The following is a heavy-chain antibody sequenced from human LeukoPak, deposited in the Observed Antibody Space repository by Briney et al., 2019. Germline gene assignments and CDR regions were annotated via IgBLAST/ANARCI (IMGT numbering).Heavy chain of an antibody. Sequence: SVKVSCKASGGTFSSYAISWVRQAPGQGLEWMGGIIPIFGTANYAQKFQGSVTITTDESTSTAYMELNSLRSEDTAVYYCARGVHYYDSSGYSPRFDYWGQGTLVTVSS. J-gene: IGHJ4*02. CDR3: ARGVHYYDSSGYSPRFDY. D-gene: IGHD3-22*01. CDR1: GGTFSSYA. CDR2: IIPIFGTA. V-gene: IGHV1-69*05.